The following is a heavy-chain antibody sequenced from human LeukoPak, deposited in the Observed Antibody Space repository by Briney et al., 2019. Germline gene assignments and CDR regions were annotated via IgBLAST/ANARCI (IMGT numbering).Heavy chain of an antibody. D-gene: IGHD5-18*01. V-gene: IGHV1-69*13. CDR2: IIPIFGTA. J-gene: IGHJ4*02. CDR1: GGTFSSYA. Sequence: SVKVSCKASGGTFSSYAISWVRQAPGQGLEWMGGIIPIFGTANYAQKFQGRVTITADESTSTAYLELSSLRSEDTAVYYCATVDTAMVPFYYWGQGTLVTVSS. CDR3: ATVDTAMVPFYY.